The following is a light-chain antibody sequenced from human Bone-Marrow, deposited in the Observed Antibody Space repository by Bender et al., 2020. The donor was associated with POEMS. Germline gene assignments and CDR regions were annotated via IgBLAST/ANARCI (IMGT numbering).Light chain of an antibody. CDR1: SSDVGSYNV. V-gene: IGLV2-23*02. Sequence: QSALTQPASVSGSPGQSITISCTGTSSDVGSYNVVSWYQQHPGKAPKLLIYAVSKRPSGASSRFSGSKSGNRAYLTISGLQAEDEADYYCCSYAGGLYVFGIGTKVTVL. CDR2: AVS. J-gene: IGLJ1*01. CDR3: CSYAGGLYV.